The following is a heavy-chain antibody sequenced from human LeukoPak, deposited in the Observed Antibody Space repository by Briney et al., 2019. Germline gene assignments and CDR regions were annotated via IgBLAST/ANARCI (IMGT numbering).Heavy chain of an antibody. Sequence: ASVKVSCKASGYTFTSYYMHWVRQATGQGLEWMGWMNPNSGNTGYAQKFQGRVTMTRNTSISTAYMELSSLRSEDTAVYYCARAEWITIFGVAKLKYNWFDPWGQGTLVTVSS. CDR3: ARAEWITIFGVAKLKYNWFDP. J-gene: IGHJ5*02. CDR1: GYTFTSYY. D-gene: IGHD3-3*01. CDR2: MNPNSGNT. V-gene: IGHV1-8*02.